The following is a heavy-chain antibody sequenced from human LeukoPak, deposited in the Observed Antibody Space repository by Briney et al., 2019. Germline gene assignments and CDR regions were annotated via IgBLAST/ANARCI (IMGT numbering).Heavy chain of an antibody. D-gene: IGHD2-15*01. V-gene: IGHV3-9*01. J-gene: IGHJ4*02. Sequence: PGGSLRLSCAASGFTFDDYAMHWVRQAPGKGLEWVSGISWNSGSIGYADSVKGRFTISRDNAKNSLYLQMNSLRAEDTALYYCAKSDGTLPFDYWGQGTLVTVSP. CDR1: GFTFDDYA. CDR2: ISWNSGSI. CDR3: AKSDGTLPFDY.